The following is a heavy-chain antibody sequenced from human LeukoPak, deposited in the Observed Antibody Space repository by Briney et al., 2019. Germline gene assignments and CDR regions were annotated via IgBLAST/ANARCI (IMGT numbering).Heavy chain of an antibody. CDR3: ARDGGKDYYGSGSYYPKWFDP. CDR1: GDSISSSHW. CDR2: IYHSGST. D-gene: IGHD3-10*01. Sequence: SETLSLTCTVSGDSISSSHWWSWVRQPPGKGLEWIGEIYHSGSTNYNPSLKSRITISVDKSKNHFSLNLSSVTAADTAVYYCARDGGKDYYGSGSYYPKWFDPWGQGTLVTVSS. J-gene: IGHJ5*02. V-gene: IGHV4-4*02.